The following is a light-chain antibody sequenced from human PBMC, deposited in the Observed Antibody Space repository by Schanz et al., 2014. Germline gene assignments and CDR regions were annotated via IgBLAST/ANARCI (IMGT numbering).Light chain of an antibody. CDR2: GAS. CDR3: QQYNTWPPTLT. CDR1: QSVGSH. Sequence: EIVLTQSPGTLSLSPGERATLSCRASQSVGSHLVWYQQKPGQAPRLLIYGASTRATGIPARISGSRSGTEFTLTISSLQSEDFAVYYCQQYNTWPPTLTFGQGTRVEIK. V-gene: IGKV3-15*01. J-gene: IGKJ1*01.